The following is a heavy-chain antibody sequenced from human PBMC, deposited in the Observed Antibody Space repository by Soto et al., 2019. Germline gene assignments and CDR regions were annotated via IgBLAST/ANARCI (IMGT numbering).Heavy chain of an antibody. J-gene: IGHJ6*02. CDR3: ASLTSWSQEYYYGMDV. V-gene: IGHV3-49*03. CDR1: GFTFGDFG. CDR2: IRSKGYGGTT. D-gene: IGHD2-2*01. Sequence: SLRLSCTGSGFTFGDFGMSWFRQAPGKGLEWLSFIRSKGYGGTTESAASVRGRFTTSRDDSKSIAYLQMNSLKTEDTAVYYCASLTSWSQEYYYGMDVWGQGTTVTVSS.